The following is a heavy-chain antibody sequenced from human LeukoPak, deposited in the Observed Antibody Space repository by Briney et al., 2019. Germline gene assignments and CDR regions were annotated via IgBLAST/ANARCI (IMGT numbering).Heavy chain of an antibody. J-gene: IGHJ4*02. CDR2: ISGSGGST. Sequence: GGSLRLSCAASGFTFRNFALIGVREAPGKGREWVSAISGSGGSTYYADSVKGRFTISRDNSKNTLYLQMNSLRAEDTAVCYCAKDNRAFYDFWSGYHGHWGQGTLVTVSS. V-gene: IGHV3-23*01. CDR3: AKDNRAFYDFWSGYHGH. CDR1: GFTFRNFA. D-gene: IGHD3-3*01.